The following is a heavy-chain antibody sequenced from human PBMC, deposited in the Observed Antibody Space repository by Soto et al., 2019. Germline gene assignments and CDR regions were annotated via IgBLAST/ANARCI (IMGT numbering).Heavy chain of an antibody. J-gene: IGHJ3*02. CDR1: GFTFSSYA. D-gene: IGHD2-2*01. Sequence: QVQLVESGGGVVQPGRSLRLSCAASGFTFSSYAMHWVRQAPGKGLEWVAVISYDGSNKYYADSVKGRFTISRDNSKNTLYLQMNSLRAEDTAVYYCARDGATLVVVPAAILGNMNAFDIWGQGTMVTVSS. CDR2: ISYDGSNK. V-gene: IGHV3-30-3*01. CDR3: ARDGATLVVVPAAILGNMNAFDI.